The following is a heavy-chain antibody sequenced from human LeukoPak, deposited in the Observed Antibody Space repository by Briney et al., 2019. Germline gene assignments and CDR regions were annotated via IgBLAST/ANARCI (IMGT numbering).Heavy chain of an antibody. D-gene: IGHD6-13*01. CDR2: INPSGGST. CDR1: GYTFTSYY. V-gene: IGHV1-46*01. CDR3: AKGLYSSSPYWYFDL. Sequence: ASVKVSCKASGYTFTSYYMHWVRQAPGQGLEWMGIINPSGGSTSYAQKFQGRVTMTRDTSTSTVYMELSSLRSEDMALYYCAKGLYSSSPYWYFDLWGRGTLVTVSS. J-gene: IGHJ2*01.